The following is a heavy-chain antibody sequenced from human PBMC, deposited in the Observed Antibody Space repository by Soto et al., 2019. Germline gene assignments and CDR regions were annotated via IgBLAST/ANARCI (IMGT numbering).Heavy chain of an antibody. CDR3: ARGAYSPDAFDI. Sequence: PSETLSLTCAVDGGSFSDYSWGWIRQPPGKGLEWIGEINHTGYTNYNPSLKSRVTISVDTSKSQFSLNLTSVTAADTAVFYCARGAYSPDAFDIWGQGTLVTVSS. J-gene: IGHJ3*02. CDR2: INHTGYT. D-gene: IGHD4-4*01. CDR1: GGSFSDYS. V-gene: IGHV4-34*01.